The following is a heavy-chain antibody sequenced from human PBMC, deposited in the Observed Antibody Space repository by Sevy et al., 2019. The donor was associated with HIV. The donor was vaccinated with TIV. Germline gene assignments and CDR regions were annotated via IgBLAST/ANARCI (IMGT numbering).Heavy chain of an antibody. D-gene: IGHD2-15*01. CDR2: ISYDGSNK. J-gene: IGHJ6*02. Sequence: GGSLRLSCAASGFTFSSYAMHWVRQAPGKGLEWVAVISYDGSNKYYADSVKGRFTISRDNSKNTLYLQMNSLRAEDTAVYYCARERGYCSGGSCYSPYYYYCMDVWGQGTTVTVSS. CDR1: GFTFSSYA. CDR3: ARERGYCSGGSCYSPYYYYCMDV. V-gene: IGHV3-30-3*01.